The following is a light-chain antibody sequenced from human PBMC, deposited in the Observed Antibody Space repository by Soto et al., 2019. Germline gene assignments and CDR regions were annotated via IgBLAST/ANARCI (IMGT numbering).Light chain of an antibody. J-gene: IGKJ1*01. CDR1: QSISSY. CDR2: AAS. V-gene: IGKV1-39*01. CDR3: QQSYSTLTWT. Sequence: DIQMTQSPSSLSASVGDRVTITCRASQSISSYLNWYQQKPGKAPKLLIYAASSLQSEAPSRFSGSGSGTDFTLTISSLQPEDFATYYCQQSYSTLTWTFGQGIKVEIK.